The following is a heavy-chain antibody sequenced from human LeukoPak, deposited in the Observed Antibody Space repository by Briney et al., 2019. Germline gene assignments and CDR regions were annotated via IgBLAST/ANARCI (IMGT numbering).Heavy chain of an antibody. D-gene: IGHD6-19*01. CDR2: MNPISGNT. V-gene: IGHV1-8*01. Sequence: GAAVKVSCKASGYTFTSYDINWVRQATGQGLEWMGWMNPISGNTGYAQKFQGRVTMTSNTSISTAYMELSSLRSEDTAVYYCARGRAIAVADNPYYYYGMDVWGQGTTVTVSS. CDR3: ARGRAIAVADNPYYYYGMDV. J-gene: IGHJ6*02. CDR1: GYTFTSYD.